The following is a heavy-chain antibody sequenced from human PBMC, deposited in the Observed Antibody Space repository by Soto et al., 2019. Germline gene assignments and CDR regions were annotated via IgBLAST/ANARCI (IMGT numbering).Heavy chain of an antibody. V-gene: IGHV3-23*01. CDR3: AKAQITMIVVVTHYYYYGMDV. Sequence: GGSLRLSCAASGFTFSSYAMSWVRQAPGKGLEWVSAISGSGGSTYYADSVKGRFTISRDNSKNTLYLQMNSLRAEDTAVYYCAKAQITMIVVVTHYYYYGMDVWGQGTTVTVSS. D-gene: IGHD3-22*01. J-gene: IGHJ6*02. CDR2: ISGSGGST. CDR1: GFTFSSYA.